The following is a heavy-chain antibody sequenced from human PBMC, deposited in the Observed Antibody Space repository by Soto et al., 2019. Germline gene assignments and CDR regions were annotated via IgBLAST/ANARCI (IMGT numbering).Heavy chain of an antibody. V-gene: IGHV1-2*02. J-gene: IGHJ6*02. CDR1: GYTFTGYY. D-gene: IGHD3-10*01. CDR3: AFSYYYGSGCYYKPISGGMDV. Sequence: ASVNVSCKASGYTFTGYYMHWVRQAPGQGLEWMGWINPNSGGTNYAQKFQGRVTMTRDTSISTAYMELSRLRSDDTAVYYCAFSYYYGSGCYYKPISGGMDVWGQGTTVTVSS. CDR2: INPNSGGT.